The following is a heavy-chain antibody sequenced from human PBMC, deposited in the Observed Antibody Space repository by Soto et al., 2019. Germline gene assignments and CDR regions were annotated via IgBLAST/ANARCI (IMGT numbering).Heavy chain of an antibody. V-gene: IGHV3-11*05. CDR1: GVAFNDYY. D-gene: IGHD1-1*01. CDR3: AEGQDNAAVTFDY. J-gene: IGHJ4*02. Sequence: QVQLVESGGGLVKPGGSLRLSCAASGVAFNDYYMSWIRQSPGKRLEWISYITSSSSYTYYADSVKGQFTISRNNAKNALYLQMNSLSAEDAAGYYCAEGQDNAAVTFDYWGEGTLVTLSS. CDR2: ITSSSSYT.